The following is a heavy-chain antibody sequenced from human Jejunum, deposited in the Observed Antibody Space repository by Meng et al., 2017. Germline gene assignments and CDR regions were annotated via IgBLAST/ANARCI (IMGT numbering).Heavy chain of an antibody. V-gene: IGHV3-7*01. CDR1: GFSFSSYW. J-gene: IGHJ3*02. D-gene: IGHD2-15*01. CDR3: ARDPGYGSFDI. Sequence: GESLKISCVASGFSFSSYWMSWVRQSPGKGLELVANINQDESEKSYVDSVKGRFTISRDNAKNSFYLQMKTLRAEDTALYYCARDPGYGSFDIWGQGTRVTVSS. CDR2: INQDESEK.